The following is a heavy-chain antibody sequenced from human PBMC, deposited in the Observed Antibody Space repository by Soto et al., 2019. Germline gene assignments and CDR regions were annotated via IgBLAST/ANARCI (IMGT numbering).Heavy chain of an antibody. D-gene: IGHD2-2*01. CDR2: IIPIFGTA. CDR1: GGTFSSYA. J-gene: IGHJ4*02. V-gene: IGHV1-69*06. CDR3: ARGGCSSTSCLSDSAAFDY. Sequence: SVKLSCKASGGTFSSYAISWVRQAPGQGLEWMGGIIPIFGTANYAQKFQGRVTITADKSTSTAYMELSSLRSEGTAVYYCARGGCSSTSCLSDSAAFDYWGQGTLVTVS.